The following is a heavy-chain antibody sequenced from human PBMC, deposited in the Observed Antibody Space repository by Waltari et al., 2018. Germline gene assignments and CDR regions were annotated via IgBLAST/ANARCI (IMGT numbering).Heavy chain of an antibody. Sequence: EVQLVQSGAEVKKHGESLKISCKGSGYSFTSYWLAWVRQKPGNGLEWMGIIYPGDSDTRNSPSFQGQVTISADKSISTAYLQWSSLKASDTAMYYCARHGLRSGWGKNDYWGQGTLVTVSS. CDR3: ARHGLRSGWGKNDY. D-gene: IGHD6-19*01. CDR1: GYSFTSYW. J-gene: IGHJ4*02. CDR2: IYPGDSDT. V-gene: IGHV5-51*01.